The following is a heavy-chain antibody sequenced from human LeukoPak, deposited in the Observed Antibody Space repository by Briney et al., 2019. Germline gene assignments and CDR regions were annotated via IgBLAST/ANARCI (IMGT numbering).Heavy chain of an antibody. Sequence: SQTLSLTCAIFGDSVSSNTATWTWIRQSPSRGLEWLGRTYYRSKWYNDYAMSLRSRMVFNPDTSKNQFSLQLNSLTPVDTAVYFCARGRAVAGIPFDFWGQGILVTVSS. CDR1: GDSVSSNTAT. V-gene: IGHV6-1*01. D-gene: IGHD6-19*01. J-gene: IGHJ4*02. CDR3: ARGRAVAGIPFDF. CDR2: TYYRSKWYN.